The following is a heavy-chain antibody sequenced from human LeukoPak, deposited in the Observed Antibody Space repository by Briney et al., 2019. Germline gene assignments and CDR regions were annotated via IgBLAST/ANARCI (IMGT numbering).Heavy chain of an antibody. J-gene: IGHJ4*02. Sequence: GGSLRLSCAVSGFTLSSYGMSWVRQAPGKGLEWVSGISGSGGTTYYTDSVKGRFTISRDNSKNTLYLQMNSLRAEDTAVYYCAKDQGNYYDSSGYPYYFDYWGQGTLVTVSS. CDR3: AKDQGNYYDSSGYPYYFDY. D-gene: IGHD3-22*01. CDR2: ISGSGGTT. CDR1: GFTLSSYG. V-gene: IGHV3-23*01.